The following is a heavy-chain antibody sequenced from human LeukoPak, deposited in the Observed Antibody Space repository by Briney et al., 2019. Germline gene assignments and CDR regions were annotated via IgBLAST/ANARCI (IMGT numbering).Heavy chain of an antibody. CDR2: IYYSGST. J-gene: IGHJ4*02. CDR1: GGSISSYY. V-gene: IGHV4-59*12. D-gene: IGHD2-15*01. Sequence: PSETLSLTCTVSGGSISSYYWSWIRQPPGKGLEWIGYIYYSGSTYYNPSLKSRVTMSIDTSKNQFSLKLSSVTAADTAVYYCARDEGGYCSGGSCYVFWGQGTLVTVSS. CDR3: ARDEGGYCSGGSCYVF.